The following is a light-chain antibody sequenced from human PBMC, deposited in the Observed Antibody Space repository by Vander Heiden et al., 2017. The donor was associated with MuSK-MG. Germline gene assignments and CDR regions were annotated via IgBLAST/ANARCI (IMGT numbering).Light chain of an antibody. J-gene: IGKJ1*01. CDR1: QSVSSNH. Sequence: EIVLTQSPGPLSLSPGERATLSCRASQSVSSNHLAWYQQKPGQAPRLLIYSAFIRATGFPDRFSGSGSGTDFTLTISRLEPEDFAVYYCQQDGSSWTFGQGTKVEIK. V-gene: IGKV3-20*01. CDR2: SAF. CDR3: QQDGSSWT.